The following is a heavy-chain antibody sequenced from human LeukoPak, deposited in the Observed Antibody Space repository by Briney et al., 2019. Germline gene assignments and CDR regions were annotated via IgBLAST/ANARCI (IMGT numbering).Heavy chain of an antibody. CDR1: GYTFASYA. J-gene: IGHJ4*02. D-gene: IGHD6-19*01. CDR2: INAGNGNT. V-gene: IGHV1-3*03. CDR3: ARASGWYMYYFDY. Sequence: ASVKVSCTASGYTFASYAMHWVRQAPGQRLEWMGWINAGNGNTKYSQEFQGRVTITRDTSASTAYMELSSLRSEDMAVYYCARASGWYMYYFDYWGQGTLVTVSS.